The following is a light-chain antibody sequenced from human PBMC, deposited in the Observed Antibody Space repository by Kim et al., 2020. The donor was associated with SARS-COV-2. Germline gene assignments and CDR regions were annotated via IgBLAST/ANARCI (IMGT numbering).Light chain of an antibody. CDR2: RSN. CDR1: RSDIGSNT. V-gene: IGLV1-44*01. Sequence: ELTQPPSASGTPGQRVTISCSGSRSDIGSNTVNWYQQLPGTAPKLLIYRSNKRPSGVPDRFSASKSGTSASLAISGLQSEDEADYYCAAWDESLNGDVVFGGGTQLTVL. CDR3: AAWDESLNGDVV. J-gene: IGLJ2*01.